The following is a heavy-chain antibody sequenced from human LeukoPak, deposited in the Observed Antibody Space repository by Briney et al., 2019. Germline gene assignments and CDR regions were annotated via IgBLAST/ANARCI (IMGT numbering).Heavy chain of an antibody. CDR1: GFTFSSYG. D-gene: IGHD1-1*01. CDR3: ARGGELERRSLHYLDY. Sequence: GGSLRLSCAASGFTFSSYGMNWVRQAPGKGLEWVSFMSSSSSYIYYADSVKGRFTISRDNAKNSLYLQMNSLRAEDTAVYYCARGGELERRSLHYLDYWGQGTLVTVSS. CDR2: MSSSSSYI. V-gene: IGHV3-21*06. J-gene: IGHJ4*02.